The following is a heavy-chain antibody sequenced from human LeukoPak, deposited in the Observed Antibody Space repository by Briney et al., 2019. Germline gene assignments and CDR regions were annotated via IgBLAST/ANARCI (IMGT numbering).Heavy chain of an antibody. V-gene: IGHV3-23*01. CDR3: AKWDTYYDSSGYYFY. J-gene: IGHJ4*02. Sequence: PGGSLRLSCAASGFTFSSYGMSWVRQALGKGLEWVSAISGSGGSTYYADSVKGRFTISRDNSKNTLYLQMNSLRAEDTAVYYCAKWDTYYDSSGYYFYWGQGTLVTVSS. CDR1: GFTFSSYG. CDR2: ISGSGGST. D-gene: IGHD3-22*01.